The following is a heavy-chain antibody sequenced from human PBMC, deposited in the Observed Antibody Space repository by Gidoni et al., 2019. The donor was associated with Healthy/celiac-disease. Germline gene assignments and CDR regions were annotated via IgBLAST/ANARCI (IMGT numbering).Heavy chain of an antibody. CDR3: ARAGGANGWYSGSYHDQNWFDP. V-gene: IGHV1-2*02. Sequence: QVQLVQSGAEVKKPGASVKVSCKASGYTFTGYYMPWVRQAPGQGLEWMGWINPNSGGTNYAQKFQGRVTMTRDTSISTAYMELSRLRSDDTAVYYCARAGGANGWYSGSYHDQNWFDPWGQGTLVTVSS. CDR2: INPNSGGT. CDR1: GYTFTGYY. D-gene: IGHD1-26*01. J-gene: IGHJ5*02.